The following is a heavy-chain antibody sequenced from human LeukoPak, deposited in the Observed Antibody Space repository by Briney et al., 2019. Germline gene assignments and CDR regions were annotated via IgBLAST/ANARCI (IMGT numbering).Heavy chain of an antibody. CDR2: IYYSGST. D-gene: IGHD6-19*01. Sequence: SETLTLTCTVSGDSISSSSYYWGWIRQPPGRGLEGFGNIYYSGSTYYYPSLKSRGTIFVDTSKNHSSLRLSSVTAADTALHYCARGSLYSGWSYYFDYWGQGSQVTVSS. V-gene: IGHV4-39*02. J-gene: IGHJ4*02. CDR1: GDSISSSSYY. CDR3: ARGSLYSGWSYYFDY.